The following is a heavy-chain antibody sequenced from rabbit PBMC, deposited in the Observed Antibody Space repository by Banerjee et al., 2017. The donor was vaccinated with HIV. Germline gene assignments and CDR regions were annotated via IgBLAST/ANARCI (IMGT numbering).Heavy chain of an antibody. Sequence: QSLEESGGDLVKPGASLTLTCTASGFSFSSGYYMCWVRQAPGKGLEWIACIYAGSTGSTYYASWAKGRFTISKTSSTTVTLQMTSLTAADTATYFCARDFHSTYNLWGQGTLVTVS. V-gene: IGHV1S40*01. D-gene: IGHD7-1*01. CDR2: IYAGSTGST. CDR1: GFSFSSGYY. CDR3: ARDFHSTYNL. J-gene: IGHJ4*01.